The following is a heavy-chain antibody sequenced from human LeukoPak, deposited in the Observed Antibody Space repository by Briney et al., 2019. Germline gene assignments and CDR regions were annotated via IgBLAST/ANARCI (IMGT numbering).Heavy chain of an antibody. CDR3: ARVTGYGGDSLRY. CDR2: INHRENT. V-gene: IGHV4-34*01. CDR1: GGSFTGYY. J-gene: IGHJ4*02. D-gene: IGHD4-23*01. Sequence: SETLSLTCSADGGSFTGYYWNWIRQAPGKGPEWIGEINHRENTNYNPSFKSRVTLSIDTSKKQFSLHLTSLTAADTAVYYCARVTGYGGDSLRYWGQGTLVTISS.